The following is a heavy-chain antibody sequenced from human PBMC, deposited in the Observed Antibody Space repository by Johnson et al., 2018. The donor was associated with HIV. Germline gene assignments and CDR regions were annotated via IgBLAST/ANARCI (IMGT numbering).Heavy chain of an antibody. Sequence: VQLVESGGGVVRPGESLRLSCAASGFTFDDYYMSWVRQAPGKGLEWISGVNWNGGTTGYADSVKGRFTISRDNSKNTLYLQMNSLRVEDTAVYYCAKGGGCGGDCYSGYDAFDIWGRGTMVTVSS. CDR3: AKGGGCGGDCYSGYDAFDI. D-gene: IGHD2-21*01. CDR2: VNWNGGTT. V-gene: IGHV3-20*04. CDR1: GFTFDDYY. J-gene: IGHJ3*02.